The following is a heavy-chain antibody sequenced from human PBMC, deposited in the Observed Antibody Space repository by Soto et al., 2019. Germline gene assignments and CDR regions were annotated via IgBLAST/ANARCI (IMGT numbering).Heavy chain of an antibody. Sequence: QVQLEQSGAAVKKPGASVKVSCKASGYTFSSYGISWVRQAPGQGLEWMGWISGYNGNTNYELKFQDRVTMTTDTSTNTAYMELRSLRSDDTAVYYCAREGIGVYYYEGMDVWGQGPTVTVSS. D-gene: IGHD6-19*01. CDR1: GYTFSSYG. CDR3: AREGIGVYYYEGMDV. V-gene: IGHV1-18*01. J-gene: IGHJ6*02. CDR2: ISGYNGNT.